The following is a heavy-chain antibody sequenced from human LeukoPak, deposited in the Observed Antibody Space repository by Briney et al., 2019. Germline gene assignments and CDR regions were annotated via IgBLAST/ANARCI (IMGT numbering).Heavy chain of an antibody. D-gene: IGHD3-16*01. CDR3: ARDSRGGGPDFDY. J-gene: IGHJ4*02. V-gene: IGHV4-59*01. Sequence: PSETLSLTFTVSGDSMSSSWWAWIRQPPGKGLEWIGYIYYSGTPTSYNPSLKSRVTISIDRSRNQFSLKLSFVTAADTAVYYCARDSRGGGPDFDYWGQGTLVTVSS. CDR1: GDSMSSSW. CDR2: IYYSGTPT.